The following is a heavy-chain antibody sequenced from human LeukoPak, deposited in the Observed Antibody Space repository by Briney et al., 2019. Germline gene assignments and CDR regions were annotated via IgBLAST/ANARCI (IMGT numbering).Heavy chain of an antibody. CDR2: IIPIFGTA. CDR1: GGTFSSYA. V-gene: IGHV1-69*05. D-gene: IGHD3-3*01. J-gene: IGHJ4*02. CDR3: ARDGITIFGVVKDPFDY. Sequence: SVKVSCKASGGTFSSYAISWVRQAPGQGLEWMGRIIPIFGTANYAQKFQGRVTITTDEPTSTAYMELSSLRSEDKAVYYCARDGITIFGVVKDPFDYWGQGTLVTVSS.